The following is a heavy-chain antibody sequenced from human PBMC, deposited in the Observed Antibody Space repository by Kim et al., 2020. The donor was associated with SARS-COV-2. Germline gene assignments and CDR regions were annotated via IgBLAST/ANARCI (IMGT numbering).Heavy chain of an antibody. J-gene: IGHJ4*02. CDR3: AGSSGYQLTDY. Sequence: STTYAQKFQGRVTMTRDTSKNAVYMEVSSLRSEDTAVYYCAGSSGYQLTDYWGQGTLVTVSS. CDR2: ST. V-gene: IGHV1-46*01. D-gene: IGHD3-22*01.